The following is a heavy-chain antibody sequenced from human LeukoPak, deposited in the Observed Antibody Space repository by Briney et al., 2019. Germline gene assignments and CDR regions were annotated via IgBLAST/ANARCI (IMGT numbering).Heavy chain of an antibody. D-gene: IGHD3-9*01. CDR2: ISGSDDST. CDR3: SKQVDFDPADAFDV. CDR1: GFAFGSYA. J-gene: IGHJ3*01. V-gene: IGHV3-23*01. Sequence: GGSLRLSCAASGFAFGSYAMGWVRQAPGKGLEWGSAISGSDDSTYYADSVKGRFTTSRDKSKNTLYLQMNSLRAEDTAVYYCSKQVDFDPADAFDVWGQGTMVTVSS.